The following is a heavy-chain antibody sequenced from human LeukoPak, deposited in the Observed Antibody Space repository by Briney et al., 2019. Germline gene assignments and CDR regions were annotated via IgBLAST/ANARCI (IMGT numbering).Heavy chain of an antibody. Sequence: ASVKVSCKASGYTFTSYGISWVRQAPGQGLEWMGWISAYNGNTNYAQKLQGRVTMTTDTSTSTAYMELRSLRSDDTAVYYCAGALPNLGGGYWFDHWGQGTLVTVSS. V-gene: IGHV1-18*01. CDR2: ISAYNGNT. D-gene: IGHD2-21*01. CDR1: GYTFTSYG. J-gene: IGHJ5*02. CDR3: AGALPNLGGGYWFDH.